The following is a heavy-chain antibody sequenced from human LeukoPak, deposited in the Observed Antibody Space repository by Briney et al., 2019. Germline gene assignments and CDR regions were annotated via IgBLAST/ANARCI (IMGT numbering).Heavy chain of an antibody. CDR2: ISPYNGNT. V-gene: IGHV1-18*01. CDR3: ARHLRDFWSGYWYYYYYGMDV. D-gene: IGHD3-3*01. Sequence: ASVKVSCKASGYTFTSYGISWVRQAPGQGLEWMGWISPYNGNTNYAQKLQGRATMTTDTSTSTAYMELRSLRSDDTAVYYCARHLRDFWSGYWYYYYYGMDVWGQGTTVTVSS. CDR1: GYTFTSYG. J-gene: IGHJ6*02.